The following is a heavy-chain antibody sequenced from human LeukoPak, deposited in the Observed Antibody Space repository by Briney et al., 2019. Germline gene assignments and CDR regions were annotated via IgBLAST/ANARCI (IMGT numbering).Heavy chain of an antibody. CDR1: GFTFDDYA. Sequence: HPGGSLRLSCAASGFTFDDYAMHWVRQAPGKGLEWVSGISWNSGSIGYADSVKGRFTISRDNAKNSLYLQMNSLRAEDTALYYCAKDPGYSGSYYFDYWGQGTLVTVSS. V-gene: IGHV3-9*01. J-gene: IGHJ4*02. D-gene: IGHD1-26*01. CDR2: ISWNSGSI. CDR3: AKDPGYSGSYYFDY.